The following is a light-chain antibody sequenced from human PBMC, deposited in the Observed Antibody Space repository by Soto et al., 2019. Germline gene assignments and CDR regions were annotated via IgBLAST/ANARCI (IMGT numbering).Light chain of an antibody. CDR3: HHYGSSPQA. Sequence: EIVLTQSPGTLSLSPGERVTLSCRASQSVTRSFLAWYQQKPGQAPRLLIYGASSRATGIPDRFSGSGSGTDFTLTISRLEPEDFAVYYCHHYGSSPQAFGPGTKVYIK. CDR1: QSVTRSF. CDR2: GAS. V-gene: IGKV3-20*01. J-gene: IGKJ3*01.